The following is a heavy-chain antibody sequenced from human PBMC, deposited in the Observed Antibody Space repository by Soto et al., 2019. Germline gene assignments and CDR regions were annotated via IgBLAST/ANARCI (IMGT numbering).Heavy chain of an antibody. D-gene: IGHD4-17*01. V-gene: IGHV3-33*01. CDR2: IWYDGTQK. CDR3: ARAGGTTVTGLWHFDS. J-gene: IGHJ4*02. CDR1: GFTFNTYS. Sequence: GGSLRLSCEASGFTFNTYSMPWVRQPPGKGLEWLAAIWYDGTQKYYADSVKGRFIISRDNSKKTLYLEMNSLRAEDTAVYYCARAGGTTVTGLWHFDSGGQGTLVTVSS.